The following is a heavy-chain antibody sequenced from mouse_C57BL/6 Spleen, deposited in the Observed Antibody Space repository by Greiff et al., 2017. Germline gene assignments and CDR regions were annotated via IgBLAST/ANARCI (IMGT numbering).Heavy chain of an antibody. D-gene: IGHD2-4*01. CDR1: GYTFTSYG. J-gene: IGHJ2*01. Sequence: VQLKESGAELARPGASVKLSCKASGYTFTSYGISWVKQRTGQGLECIGEIYPRSGNTYYNEKFKGKATLTADKSSSTAYMELRSLTSEASAVYFGAKRNYDYEEEGGDWGHGTTLTVAS. V-gene: IGHV1-81*01. CDR3: AKRNYDYEEEGGD. CDR2: IYPRSGNT.